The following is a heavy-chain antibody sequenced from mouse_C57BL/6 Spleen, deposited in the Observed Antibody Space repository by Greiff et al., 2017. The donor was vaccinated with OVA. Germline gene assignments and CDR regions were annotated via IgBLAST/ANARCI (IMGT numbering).Heavy chain of an antibody. CDR3: ASQDSSGYAWFAY. CDR1: GYTFTSYW. J-gene: IGHJ3*01. D-gene: IGHD3-2*02. Sequence: VKLMESGAELAKPGASVKLSCKASGYTFTSYWMHWVKQRPGQGLEWIGYINPSSGYTKYNQKFKDKATLTADKSSSTAYMQLSSLTYEDSAVYYCASQDSSGYAWFAYWGQGTLVTVSA. V-gene: IGHV1-7*01. CDR2: INPSSGYT.